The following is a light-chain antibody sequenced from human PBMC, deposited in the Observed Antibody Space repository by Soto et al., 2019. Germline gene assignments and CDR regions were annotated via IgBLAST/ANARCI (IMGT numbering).Light chain of an antibody. J-gene: IGKJ1*01. Sequence: IQMTQSPSTLSASVGDRVTITCRASQSISNWLAWYQQKPGKAPKLLIYDASNLEGGVPSRFSGSGSGTEFTLTISSLQPDDFATYYCQQYNSYSWTFGQGTKV. CDR3: QQYNSYSWT. V-gene: IGKV1-5*01. CDR1: QSISNW. CDR2: DAS.